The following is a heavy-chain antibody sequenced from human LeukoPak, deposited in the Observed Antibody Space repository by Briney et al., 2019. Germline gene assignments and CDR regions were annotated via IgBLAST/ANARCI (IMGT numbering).Heavy chain of an antibody. D-gene: IGHD6-6*01. Sequence: ASVKVSCKASGYTFTGYYMQWVRQAPGQGLEWMGWINPNSGATTYAQKFQDRVTMTRDTSISTAYMDLSRLRSDDTAVYYCAREVSPWGSSFDYWGQGTLVTVSS. J-gene: IGHJ4*02. CDR1: GYTFTGYY. CDR3: AREVSPWGSSFDY. V-gene: IGHV1-2*02. CDR2: INPNSGAT.